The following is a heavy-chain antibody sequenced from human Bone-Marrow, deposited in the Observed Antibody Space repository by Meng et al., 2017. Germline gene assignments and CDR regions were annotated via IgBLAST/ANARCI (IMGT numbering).Heavy chain of an antibody. J-gene: IGHJ5*02. V-gene: IGHV4-34*01. CDR2: INHSGST. CDR1: GGSFSGYY. D-gene: IGHD3-22*01. Sequence: QVTLQQWGAGRLSPSETLSLPCAVYGGSFSGYYWSWIRQPPGKGLEWIGEINHSGSTNYNPSLKSRVTISVDTSKNQFSLKLSSVTAADTAVYYCARGGVVVITPNWFDPWGQGTLVTVSS. CDR3: ARGGVVVITPNWFDP.